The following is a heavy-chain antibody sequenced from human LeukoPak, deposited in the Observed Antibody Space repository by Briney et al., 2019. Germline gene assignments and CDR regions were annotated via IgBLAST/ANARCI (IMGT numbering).Heavy chain of an antibody. CDR1: GYTFSGYY. Sequence: ATVKVSCKASGYTFSGYYMHWVRQAPGQGLEWMGWINPNSGGTKYAQKFQGRVIMTRDTSISTAYMELSRPKYDDTAVYYCARPLRVSMIRGAAFRASSDFDPWGQGTLVTVSS. J-gene: IGHJ5*02. CDR3: ARPLRVSMIRGAAFRASSDFDP. V-gene: IGHV1-2*02. CDR2: INPNSGGT. D-gene: IGHD3-10*01.